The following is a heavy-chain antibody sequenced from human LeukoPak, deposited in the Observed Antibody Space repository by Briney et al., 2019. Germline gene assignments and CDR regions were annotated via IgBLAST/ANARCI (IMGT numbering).Heavy chain of an antibody. CDR2: IKQDGSEK. J-gene: IGHJ6*02. Sequence: GGSLRLSCAASGFTFSSYWMSWVRQAPGKGLEWVANIKQDGSEKYYVDSVKGRFTISRDNSKNTLYLQMNSLRAEDTAVYHCAKDGPRVLRYFDWLLVGYGMDVWGQGTTVTVSS. CDR1: GFTFSSYW. V-gene: IGHV3-7*01. CDR3: AKDGPRVLRYFDWLLVGYGMDV. D-gene: IGHD3-9*01.